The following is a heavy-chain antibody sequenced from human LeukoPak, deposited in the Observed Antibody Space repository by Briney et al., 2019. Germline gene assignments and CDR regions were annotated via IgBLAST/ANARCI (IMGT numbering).Heavy chain of an antibody. J-gene: IGHJ3*02. CDR2: INPSGANT. CDR1: GFTVSTYT. D-gene: IGHD2-2*01. CDR3: AKDRVGRVDAFDI. Sequence: WGSLRLSCAASGFTVSTYTIIWVRQAPGKGLEWVSLINPSGANTYYADSVKGRFTISRDNSKNMLYLQINSLRAEDTAVYYCAKDRVGRVDAFDIWGQGTMVTVSS. V-gene: IGHV3-23*01.